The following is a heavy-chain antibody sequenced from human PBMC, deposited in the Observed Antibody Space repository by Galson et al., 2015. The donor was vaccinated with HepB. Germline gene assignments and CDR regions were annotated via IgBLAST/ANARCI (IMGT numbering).Heavy chain of an antibody. CDR2: INPNSGGT. CDR1: GYTFTGYY. V-gene: IGHV1-2*04. J-gene: IGHJ5*02. CDR3: ARGEYDFWSGYYTSNWFDP. Sequence: SVKVSCKASGYTFTGYYMHWVRQAPGQGLEWMGWINPNSGGTNYAQKFQGWVTMTRDTSISTAYMELSRLRSDDMAVYYCARGEYDFWSGYYTSNWFDPWGQGTLVTVSS. D-gene: IGHD3-3*01.